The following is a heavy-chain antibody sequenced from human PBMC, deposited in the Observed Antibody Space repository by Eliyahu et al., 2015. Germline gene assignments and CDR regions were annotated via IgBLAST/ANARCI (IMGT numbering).Heavy chain of an antibody. CDR1: XFXFXGSA. J-gene: IGHJ4*02. CDR2: IRSKANSYAT. D-gene: IGHD6-19*01. V-gene: IGHV3-73*02. CDR3: TRPVHTSPYSSGWHDY. Sequence: EVQLVXSGGGLVQPGGSLKLXXAASXFXFXGSAXPWVRQASGKXLEWVGRIRSKANSYATAYAASVKGRFTISRDDSKNTAYLQMNSLKTEDTAVYYCTRPVHTSPYSSGWHDYWGQGTLVTVSS.